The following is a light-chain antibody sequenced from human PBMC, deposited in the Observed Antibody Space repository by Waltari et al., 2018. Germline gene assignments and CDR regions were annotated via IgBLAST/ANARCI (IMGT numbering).Light chain of an antibody. V-gene: IGLV2-8*01. Sequence: SVTISCTGTSSDVGGYNYVPWYQQYPGKAPKLMISEVSKRPSGVPDRFSGSKSGNTASLTVSGLQAEDEADYYCNSYAGNNNWVFGGGTKLTVL. CDR3: NSYAGNNNWV. CDR1: SSDVGGYNY. J-gene: IGLJ3*02. CDR2: EVS.